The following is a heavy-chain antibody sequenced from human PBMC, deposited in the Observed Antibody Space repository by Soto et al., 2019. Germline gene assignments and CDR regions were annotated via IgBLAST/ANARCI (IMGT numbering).Heavy chain of an antibody. V-gene: IGHV1-69*13. D-gene: IGHD3-9*01. CDR1: GGTFSSYA. CDR3: VLIGRYDILTGSDFDY. CDR2: IIPIFGTA. J-gene: IGHJ4*02. Sequence: SVKVSCKASGGTFSSYAISWVRQAPGQGLEWMGGIIPIFGTANYAQNFQGRVTITADESTSTAYMELSSLRSEDTAVYYCVLIGRYDILTGSDFDYWGQGTLVTVSS.